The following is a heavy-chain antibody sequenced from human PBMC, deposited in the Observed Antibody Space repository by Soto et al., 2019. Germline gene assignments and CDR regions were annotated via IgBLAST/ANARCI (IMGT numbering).Heavy chain of an antibody. CDR1: GFTFSSYG. D-gene: IGHD3-22*01. CDR2: IWYDGSNK. CDR3: ARDQGDSSGPVDY. V-gene: IGHV3-33*01. Sequence: LRLSCAASGFTFSSYGMHWVRQAPGKGLEWVAVIWYDGSNKYYADSVKGRFTISRDNSKNTLYLQMNSLRAEDTAVYYCARDQGDSSGPVDYWGQGTLVTVSS. J-gene: IGHJ4*02.